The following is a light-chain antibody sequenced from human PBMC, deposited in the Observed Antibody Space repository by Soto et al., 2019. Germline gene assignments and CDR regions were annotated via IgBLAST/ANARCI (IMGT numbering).Light chain of an antibody. Sequence: IQMTQSPSSLSASVGDRLSITCRASQVITNDLGWYQQKPGKAPKRLIYAASTLQSGVPSRFSGSGSGTEFTLTISRLQPADVATYYCLQLNTYPWTFGQGTKVDIK. CDR1: QVITND. V-gene: IGKV1-17*01. J-gene: IGKJ1*01. CDR2: AAS. CDR3: LQLNTYPWT.